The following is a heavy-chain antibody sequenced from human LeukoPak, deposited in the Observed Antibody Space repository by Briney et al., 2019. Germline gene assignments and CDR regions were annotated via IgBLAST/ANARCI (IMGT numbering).Heavy chain of an antibody. CDR2: IYDSGST. Sequence: SETLSLTCTVSGGSTSSYYWSWIRQPPGKGLEWIGFIYDSGSTYYNPSLKGRVTISVDTSKNQFSLKLGSVTAADTAMYYCALYSSSSDYWGQGTLVTVSS. D-gene: IGHD6-6*01. CDR3: ALYSSSSDY. CDR1: GGSTSSYY. V-gene: IGHV4-59*01. J-gene: IGHJ4*02.